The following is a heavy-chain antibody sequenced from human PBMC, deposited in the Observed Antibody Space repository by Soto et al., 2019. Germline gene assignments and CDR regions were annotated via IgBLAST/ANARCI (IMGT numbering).Heavy chain of an antibody. CDR1: GSTFSSYA. Sequence: QPGGSLRLSCSASGSTFSSYAMHWVRQAPGKGLEYVSAISSNGGSTYYADSVKGRFTISRDNSKNTLYLQMSSLRAEDTAVYYCVKDLDYDILTGYPALWGQGTLVTVSS. V-gene: IGHV3-64D*06. CDR2: ISSNGGST. D-gene: IGHD3-9*01. CDR3: VKDLDYDILTGYPAL. J-gene: IGHJ4*02.